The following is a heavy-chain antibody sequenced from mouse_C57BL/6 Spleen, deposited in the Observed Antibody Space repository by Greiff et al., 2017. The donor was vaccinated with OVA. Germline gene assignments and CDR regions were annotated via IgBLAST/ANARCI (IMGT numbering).Heavy chain of an antibody. CDR1: GFTFSNYW. J-gene: IGHJ4*01. CDR3: TGERGLYYAMDY. Sequence: EVHLVESGGGLVQPGGSMKLSCVASGFTFSNYWMNWVRQSPEKGLEWVAQIRLKSDNYATHYAESVKGRFTISRDDSKSSVYLQMNNLRAEDTGIYYCTGERGLYYAMDYWGQGTTVTVSS. V-gene: IGHV6-3*01. CDR2: IRLKSDNYAT.